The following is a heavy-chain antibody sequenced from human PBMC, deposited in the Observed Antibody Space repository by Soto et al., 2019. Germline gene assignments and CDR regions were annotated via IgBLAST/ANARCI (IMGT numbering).Heavy chain of an antibody. Sequence: SETLSLTCTVSGGSISSGGYYWSWIRQHPGKGLEWIGYIYYSGSTYYNPSLKSRVTISVDTSKNQFSLKLSSVTAADTAVYYGAGEVSDTAMRIWGQGTMVTVSS. CDR3: AGEVSDTAMRI. D-gene: IGHD5-18*01. V-gene: IGHV4-31*03. J-gene: IGHJ3*02. CDR2: IYYSGST. CDR1: GGSISSGGYY.